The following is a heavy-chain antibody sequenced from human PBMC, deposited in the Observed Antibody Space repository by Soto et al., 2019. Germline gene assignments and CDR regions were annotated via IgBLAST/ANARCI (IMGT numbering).Heavy chain of an antibody. Sequence: QLQLQESGPGLVKPSETLSLTCTVSGGSISSSSYYWGWIRQPPGKGLEWIGSIYYSGSTYYNPSLKSRVTISVDTSKNQFSLKLSSVTAADTAVYYCARYVTGKGYGMDVWGQGTTVTVSS. J-gene: IGHJ6*02. CDR1: GGSISSSSYY. V-gene: IGHV4-39*01. CDR3: ARYVTGKGYGMDV. CDR2: IYYSGST. D-gene: IGHD3-16*01.